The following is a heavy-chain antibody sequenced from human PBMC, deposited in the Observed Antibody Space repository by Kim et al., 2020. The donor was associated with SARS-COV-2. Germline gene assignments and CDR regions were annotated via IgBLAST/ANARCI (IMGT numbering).Heavy chain of an antibody. D-gene: IGHD3-10*01. V-gene: IGHV4-31*03. CDR1: GGSTSSGGYY. CDR2: IYYSGST. CDR3: AREVRITMVRGVRAVLDY. J-gene: IGHJ4*02. Sequence: SETLSLTCTVSGGSTSSGGYYWSWIRQHPGKGLEWIGYIYYSGSTYYNPSLKSRVTISVDTSKNQFSLKLSSVTAADTAVYYCAREVRITMVRGVRAVLDYWGQGTLVTVSS.